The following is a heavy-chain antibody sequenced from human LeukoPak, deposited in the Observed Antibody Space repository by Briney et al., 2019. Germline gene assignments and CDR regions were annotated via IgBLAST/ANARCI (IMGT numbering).Heavy chain of an antibody. V-gene: IGHV1-2*02. CDR3: ASNSGYGSPFDYFDY. D-gene: IGHD5-12*01. Sequence: ASVKVSCKASGYTFTGYYMHWVRQAPGQGLEWMGWINPNSGGTNYAQKFQGRVTMTRDTSISTAYMELSRLRSDDTAVYYCASNSGYGSPFDYFDYWGQGTQVTVSS. J-gene: IGHJ4*02. CDR1: GYTFTGYY. CDR2: INPNSGGT.